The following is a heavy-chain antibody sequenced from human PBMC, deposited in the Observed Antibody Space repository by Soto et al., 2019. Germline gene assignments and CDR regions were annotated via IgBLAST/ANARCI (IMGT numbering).Heavy chain of an antibody. CDR1: GGSFSGYY. CDR3: AGTWLLGGMDV. V-gene: IGHV4-34*01. Sequence: SETLSLTCAVYGGSFSGYYWSWIRQPPGKGLEWIGEINHSGSTDYNPSLKSRVTISVDTSKNQFSLKLSSVTAADTAVYYCAGTWLLGGMDVWGQGTTVTVSS. CDR2: INHSGST. D-gene: IGHD6-13*01. J-gene: IGHJ6*02.